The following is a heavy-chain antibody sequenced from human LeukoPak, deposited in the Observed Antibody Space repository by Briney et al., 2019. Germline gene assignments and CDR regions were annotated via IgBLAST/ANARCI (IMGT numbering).Heavy chain of an antibody. V-gene: IGHV3-21*01. Sequence: GGSLRLSCAASGFTFSSYSMNWVRQAPGKGLEWVSSISSSSSYIYYADSVKGRFTISRHNAKNSLYLQMNSLRAEDTAVYYCATGRAYCSSTSCSFPDYWGHGTLVTVSS. D-gene: IGHD2-2*01. CDR2: ISSSSSYI. CDR3: ATGRAYCSSTSCSFPDY. CDR1: GFTFSSYS. J-gene: IGHJ4*01.